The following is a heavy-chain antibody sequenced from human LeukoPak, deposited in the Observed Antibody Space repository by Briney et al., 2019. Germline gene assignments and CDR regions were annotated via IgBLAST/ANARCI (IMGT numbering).Heavy chain of an antibody. CDR3: VRSGRYYYDSSGYYFYYYYGMDV. V-gene: IGHV4-39*07. CDR2: VDYTGIT. D-gene: IGHD3-22*01. J-gene: IGHJ6*02. Sequence: SETLSLTCTVSGGSISSSSYYWGWVRQPPGKGLEWIGSVDYTGITSHSPSLKSRVTISVDTSKNQFSLKLSSVTAADTAVYYCVRSGRYYYDSSGYYFYYYYGMDVWGQGTTVTVSS. CDR1: GGSISSSSYY.